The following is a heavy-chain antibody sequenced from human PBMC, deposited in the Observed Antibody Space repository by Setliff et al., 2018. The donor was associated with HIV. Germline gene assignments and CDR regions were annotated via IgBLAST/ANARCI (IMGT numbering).Heavy chain of an antibody. CDR2: ISGRGAST. V-gene: IGHV3-23*01. J-gene: IGHJ4*02. D-gene: IGHD2-2*01. Sequence: GGSLRLSCVASGFTFREKAMTWVRQPPGKGLEWVSGISGRGASTYYADAARDRFTISRDNSRDTVFLEMTSLRAEDTAVYYCARRAYCSSTTCFDNWGQGTLVTVSS. CDR3: ARRAYCSSTTCFDN. CDR1: GFTFREKA.